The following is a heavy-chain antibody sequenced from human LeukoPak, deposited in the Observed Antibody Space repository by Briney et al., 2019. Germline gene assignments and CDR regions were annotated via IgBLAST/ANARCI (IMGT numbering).Heavy chain of an antibody. CDR1: GSTFSSYA. Sequence: PGGSLRLSCAASGSTFSSYAMSWVRQAPGKGLEWVSAISGSGGSTYYADSVKGRFTISRDNSKNTLYLQMNSLRAEDTAVYYCAKDNIVVVVAATGVWGQGTMVTVSS. CDR3: AKDNIVVVVAATGV. D-gene: IGHD2-15*01. CDR2: ISGSGGST. J-gene: IGHJ3*01. V-gene: IGHV3-23*01.